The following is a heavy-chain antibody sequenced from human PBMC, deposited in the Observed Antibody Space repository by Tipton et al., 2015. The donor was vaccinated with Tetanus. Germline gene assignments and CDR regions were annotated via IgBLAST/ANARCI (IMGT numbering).Heavy chain of an antibody. V-gene: IGHV4-59*01. D-gene: IGHD3-10*01. CDR1: GGSISSYY. CDR2: IYYSGST. J-gene: IGHJ3*02. CDR3: ARAAVTMVRGVIKEDAFDI. Sequence: TLSLTCTVSGGSISSYYWSWIRQPPGKGLEWIGYIYYSGSTNYNPSLKSRVTISVDTSKNQFSLKLSSVTAADTAVYYRARAAVTMVRGVIKEDAFDIWGQGTMVTVSS.